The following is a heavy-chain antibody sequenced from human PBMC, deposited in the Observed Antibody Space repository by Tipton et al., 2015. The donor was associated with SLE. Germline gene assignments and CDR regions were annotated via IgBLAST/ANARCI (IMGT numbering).Heavy chain of an antibody. CDR1: GGSISSGGYY. D-gene: IGHD6-19*01. CDR2: IYYSGST. J-gene: IGHJ4*02. Sequence: TLSLTCTVSGGSISSGGYYWSWIRQHPGKGLEWIGYIYYSGSTYYNPSLKSRVTISVDTSKNQFSLKLSSVTAADTDVYYCATSPGYSSGWFLFDYWGQGTLVTVSS. V-gene: IGHV4-31*03. CDR3: ATSPGYSSGWFLFDY.